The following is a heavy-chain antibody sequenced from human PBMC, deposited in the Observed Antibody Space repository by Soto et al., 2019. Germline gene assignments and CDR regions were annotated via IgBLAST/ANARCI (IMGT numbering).Heavy chain of an antibody. CDR2: IYYSGNY. CDR3: ARLPNIGPNPPFDH. V-gene: IGHV4-59*08. CDR1: GDSITSHH. D-gene: IGHD2-15*01. Sequence: QVQLQESGPRLVKPSETLSLTCAVSGDSITSHHWSWVRQSPGKGLECIGWIYYSGNYIYNPSLRGRIRISLHTSRSQFSLMLTSVTSADTAVYYCARLPNIGPNPPFDHWGQGILVTVSS. J-gene: IGHJ4*02.